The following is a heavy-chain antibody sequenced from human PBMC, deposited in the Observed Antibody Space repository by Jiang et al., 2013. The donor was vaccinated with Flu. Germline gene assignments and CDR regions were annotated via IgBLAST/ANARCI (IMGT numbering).Heavy chain of an antibody. V-gene: IGHV1-3*04. CDR3: ARDSSGATRGFDY. CDR1: GYTFTAHT. CDR2: INTGNGNT. J-gene: IGHJ4*03. D-gene: IGHD1-26*01. Sequence: YGAEVKKPGASVKVSCKASGYTFTAHTMHWVRQAPGQRLEWMAWINTGNGNTRYSQKFQGRVTISRDTIATTAYMELSGLTSEDTAVYTCARDSSGATRGFDYWGHGTLVTVSS.